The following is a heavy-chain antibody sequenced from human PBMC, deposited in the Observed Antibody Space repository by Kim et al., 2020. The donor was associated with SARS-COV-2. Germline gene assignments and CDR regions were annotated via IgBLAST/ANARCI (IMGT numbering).Heavy chain of an antibody. CDR1: GGSISSSSYY. CDR3: ARRRGGYDYVWGSYRHYYYGMDV. CDR2: IYYSGST. Sequence: SETLSLTCTVSGGSISSSSYYWGWIRQPPGKGLEWIGSIYYSGSTYYNPSLKSRVTISVDTSKNQFSLKLSSVTAADTAVYYCARRRGGYDYVWGSYRHYYYGMDVWGQGTTVTVSS. D-gene: IGHD3-16*02. J-gene: IGHJ6*02. V-gene: IGHV4-39*01.